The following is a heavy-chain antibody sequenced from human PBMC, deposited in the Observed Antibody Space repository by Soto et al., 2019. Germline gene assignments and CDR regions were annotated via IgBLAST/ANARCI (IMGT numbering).Heavy chain of an antibody. CDR2: IYYSGST. Sequence: LRLSCAASGFTFSSYAMSWVRQAPGKGLEWIGYIYYSGSTYYNPSLKSRVTISVDTSKNQFSLKLSSVTAADTAVYYCARDPKDTGNFDYWGQGTLVTVSS. CDR3: ARDPKDTGNFDY. D-gene: IGHD1-26*01. V-gene: IGHV4-31*02. J-gene: IGHJ4*02. CDR1: GFTFSSYA.